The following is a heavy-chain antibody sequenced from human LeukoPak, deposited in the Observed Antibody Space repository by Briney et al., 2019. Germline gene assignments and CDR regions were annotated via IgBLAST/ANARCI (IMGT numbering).Heavy chain of an antibody. J-gene: IGHJ3*02. CDR3: ARGPYSYDSSGAFDI. V-gene: IGHV4-4*07. Sequence: PSETLSLTCTVSGGSISSYYWSWIRQPAGKGLEWIGRIYTSGSTNYNPSLKSRVTISVDTSKNQFSLKLSSVTAADTAVYFCARGPYSYDSSGAFDIWGQGTMVTVSS. D-gene: IGHD3-22*01. CDR1: GGSISSYY. CDR2: IYTSGST.